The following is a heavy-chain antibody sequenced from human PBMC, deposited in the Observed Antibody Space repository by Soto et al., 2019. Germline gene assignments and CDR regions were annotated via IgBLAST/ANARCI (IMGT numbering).Heavy chain of an antibody. CDR1: GGSIRHYY. D-gene: IGHD5-18*01. J-gene: IGHJ4*02. Sequence: SEKRPHTNSVSGGSIRHYYCSWIRQPPGKGLEWIGYIYYSGSTNYNPSLTSRVTISVDTSKNQFSLKLSSVTAADTAVYYCARHRYSYGVYYFDYWGQGTLVTVS. CDR3: ARHRYSYGVYYFDY. V-gene: IGHV4-59*08. CDR2: IYYSGST.